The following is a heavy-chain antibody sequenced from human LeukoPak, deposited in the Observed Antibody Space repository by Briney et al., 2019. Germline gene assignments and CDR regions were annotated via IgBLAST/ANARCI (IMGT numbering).Heavy chain of an antibody. CDR1: GFTFSDYG. D-gene: IGHD5-12*01. J-gene: IGHJ4*02. Sequence: GGSLRLSCGASGFTFSDYGMSWVRQAPGKGLEWVSGISGSGDKKFYADSVKGRFTISRDNSKNTVYLQMNSLRGEDTAVYYCAKGHIAPDHWGQGTLVTVSS. V-gene: IGHV3-23*01. CDR2: ISGSGDKK. CDR3: AKGHIAPDH.